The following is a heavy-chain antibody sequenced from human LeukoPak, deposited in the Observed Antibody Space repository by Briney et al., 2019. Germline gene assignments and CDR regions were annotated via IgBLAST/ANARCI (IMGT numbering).Heavy chain of an antibody. CDR1: GGSISTGGYY. Sequence: SETLSLTCTVSGGSISTGGYYWSWIRQHPGKGLEWIAYIYYSGSTYYNPSLKSRVTISVDTSKNQFSLKLSSVTAADTAVYYCARVLFDAFDIWGQGTMVTVSS. CDR2: IYYSGST. J-gene: IGHJ3*02. CDR3: ARVLFDAFDI. D-gene: IGHD3-10*01. V-gene: IGHV4-31*03.